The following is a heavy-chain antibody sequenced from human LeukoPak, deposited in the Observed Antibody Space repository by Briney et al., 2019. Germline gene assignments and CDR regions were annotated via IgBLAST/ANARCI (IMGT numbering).Heavy chain of an antibody. Sequence: SETLSLTCTVSGGSISSSSDSWSWIRQPPGKGLEWIGYIYHSGSTYYNPSLKSRVTISVDRSKNQFSLKLSSVTAADTAVYYCARTFGERYAFDIWGQGTMVTVSS. CDR3: ARTFGERYAFDI. CDR2: IYHSGST. J-gene: IGHJ3*02. V-gene: IGHV4-30-2*01. CDR1: GGSISSSSDS. D-gene: IGHD3-10*01.